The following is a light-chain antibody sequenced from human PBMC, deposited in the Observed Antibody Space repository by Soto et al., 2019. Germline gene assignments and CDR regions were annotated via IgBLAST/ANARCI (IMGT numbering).Light chain of an antibody. CDR2: DAS. CDR3: HQHYRFT. V-gene: IGKV3-11*01. Sequence: EIVLTQSPATLSLSPGERATLSCRASQSVGSNLAWYQQKLGQAPRLLIYDASNRATGIPARFSGSGSGTDFTLTISSLEPEDFAIYYCHQHYRFTFGPGTKVDIK. CDR1: QSVGSN. J-gene: IGKJ3*01.